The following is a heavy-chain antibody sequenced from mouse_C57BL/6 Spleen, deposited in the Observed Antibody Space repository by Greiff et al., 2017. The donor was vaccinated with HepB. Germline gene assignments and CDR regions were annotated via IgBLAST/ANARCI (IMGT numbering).Heavy chain of an antibody. CDR1: GFSLTSYG. J-gene: IGHJ1*03. D-gene: IGHD2-3*01. V-gene: IGHV2-2*01. CDR2: IWSGGST. CDR3: ARRGCLSDLGYFDV. Sequence: QVQLKESGPGLVQPSQSLSITCTVSGFSLTSYGVHWVRQSPGKGLEWLGVIWSGGSTDYNAAFISRLSISKDNSKSQVFFKMNSLQADDTAIYYCARRGCLSDLGYFDVWGTGTTVTVSS.